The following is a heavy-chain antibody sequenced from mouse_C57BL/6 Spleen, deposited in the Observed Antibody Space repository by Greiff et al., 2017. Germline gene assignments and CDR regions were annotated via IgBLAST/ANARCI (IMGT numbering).Heavy chain of an antibody. D-gene: IGHD1-1*01. CDR1: GYTFTSYW. Sequence: QVQLQQPGAELVRPGSSVKLSCKASGYTFTSYWMHWVKQRPIQGLEWIGNIDPSDSETHYNQKFKDKATLTVDKSSSTASMQLSSLASEDSAVYYWTRSGGSSYYFDYWGQGTTLTVSS. V-gene: IGHV1-52*01. CDR3: TRSGGSSYYFDY. J-gene: IGHJ2*01. CDR2: IDPSDSET.